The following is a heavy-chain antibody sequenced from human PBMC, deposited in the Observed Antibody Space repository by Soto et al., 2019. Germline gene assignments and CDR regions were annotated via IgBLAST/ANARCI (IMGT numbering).Heavy chain of an antibody. CDR2: INHSGST. Sequence: SETLSLTCAVYGGSFSGYYWSWIRQPPGKGLEWIGEINHSGSTNYNPSLKSRVTIPVDTSKNQFSLKLSSVTAADTAVYYCARGEIYCSGGSCYSVDYYYYYMDVWGKGTTVTVSS. D-gene: IGHD2-15*01. CDR1: GGSFSGYY. CDR3: ARGEIYCSGGSCYSVDYYYYYMDV. V-gene: IGHV4-34*01. J-gene: IGHJ6*03.